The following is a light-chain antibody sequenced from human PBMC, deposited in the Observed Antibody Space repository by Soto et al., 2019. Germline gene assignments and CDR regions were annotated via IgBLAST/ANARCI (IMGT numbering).Light chain of an antibody. Sequence: ALTQPASVSGSPGQSITISCTGTSSDVGAYNYVSWYQQYPGKAPKYIIYDVTNRPSGVSYRFSGSKSGNTASLTISGLQAEDEADYYCSSYTTSSTLYVFGTGTKVTVL. CDR1: SSDVGAYNY. V-gene: IGLV2-14*03. CDR3: SSYTTSSTLYV. J-gene: IGLJ1*01. CDR2: DVT.